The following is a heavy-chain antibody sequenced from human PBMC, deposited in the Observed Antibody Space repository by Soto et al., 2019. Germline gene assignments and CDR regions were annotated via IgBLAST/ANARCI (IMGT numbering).Heavy chain of an antibody. CDR2: IWYDGSNK. Sequence: QVQLVESGGGVVQPGRSLRLSCAASGFTFSSYGMHWVRQAPGKGLEWVAVIWYDGSNKYYADSVKGRFTISRDNSKNTRYLQMNSLRAEDTAVYYCASEGRDGYIPLDYWGHGTLVTVAS. CDR1: GFTFSSYG. CDR3: ASEGRDGYIPLDY. V-gene: IGHV3-33*01. D-gene: IGHD2-21*01. J-gene: IGHJ4*01.